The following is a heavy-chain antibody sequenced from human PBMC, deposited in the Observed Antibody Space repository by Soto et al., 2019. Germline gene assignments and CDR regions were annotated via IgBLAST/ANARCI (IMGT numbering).Heavy chain of an antibody. V-gene: IGHV1-69*04. J-gene: IGHJ4*02. CDR1: GGTFSSYT. Sequence: SVKVSCKASGGTFSSYTISWVRQAPGQGLEWMGRIIPILGIANYAQKFQGRVTTTADKSTSTAYMELSSLRSEDTAVYYCARENPSGPFDYWGQGTLVTVSS. D-gene: IGHD3-3*01. CDR2: IIPILGIA. CDR3: ARENPSGPFDY.